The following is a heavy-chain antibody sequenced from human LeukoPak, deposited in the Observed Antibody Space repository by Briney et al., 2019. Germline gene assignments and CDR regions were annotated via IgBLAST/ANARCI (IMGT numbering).Heavy chain of an antibody. CDR2: ISSSGST. CDR1: GDSISSGDYY. V-gene: IGHV4-61*02. J-gene: IGHJ3*02. CDR3: ARGPYSYDSSGAFDI. D-gene: IGHD3-22*01. Sequence: SETLSLTCTVSGDSISSGDYYWSWIRQPAGKGLEWIGRISSSGSTNYNPSLKSRVTISVDTSKNQFSLKLSSVTAADTAVYFCARGPYSYDSSGAFDIWGQGAMVTVSS.